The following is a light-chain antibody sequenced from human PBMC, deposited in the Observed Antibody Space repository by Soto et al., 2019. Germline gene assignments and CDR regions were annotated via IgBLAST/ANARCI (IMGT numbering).Light chain of an antibody. CDR3: QQYNNWPFT. Sequence: EIVMTQSPATVSVSPGERATLSCRASQSVSSNLAWYQQKPGQAPRLLIYGASTRATGIPARFSGSGSGTEFTLTISSLQSEDCAVYYCQQYNNWPFTFGPGTKVDIK. CDR1: QSVSSN. CDR2: GAS. J-gene: IGKJ3*01. V-gene: IGKV3-15*01.